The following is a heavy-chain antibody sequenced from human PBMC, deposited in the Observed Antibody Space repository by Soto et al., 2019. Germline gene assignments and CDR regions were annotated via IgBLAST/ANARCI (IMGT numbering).Heavy chain of an antibody. CDR3: AHKGGTYGGNPFDY. CDR2: IYWDDDK. CDR1: GFSFSMTGVG. D-gene: IGHD4-17*01. J-gene: IGHJ4*02. Sequence: QITLKESGPTVVKPTQTLTLTCTFSGFSFSMTGVGVDWIRQPPGKALELLAVIYWDDDKRYSPSLKTRLTLTKDTSKNQVVLTLTNMDPVDTATYFCAHKGGTYGGNPFDYWGPGTLVSVSS. V-gene: IGHV2-5*02.